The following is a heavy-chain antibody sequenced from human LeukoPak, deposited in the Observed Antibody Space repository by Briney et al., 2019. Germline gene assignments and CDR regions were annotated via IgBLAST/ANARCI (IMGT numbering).Heavy chain of an antibody. Sequence: GGSLRLSCAASGFTFSDYYMSWIRQAPGKGLEWVSSISSSSSYIYYADSVKGRFTISRDNAKNSLYLQMNSLRAEDTAVFYCARDERAAAGDFDYWGQGTLVTVSS. D-gene: IGHD6-13*01. CDR2: ISSSSSYI. V-gene: IGHV3-11*06. J-gene: IGHJ4*02. CDR1: GFTFSDYY. CDR3: ARDERAAAGDFDY.